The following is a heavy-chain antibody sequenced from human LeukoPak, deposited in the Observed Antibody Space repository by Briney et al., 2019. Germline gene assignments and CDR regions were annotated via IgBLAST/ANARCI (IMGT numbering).Heavy chain of an antibody. CDR2: ISGSAHKI. CDR1: GITFSNYA. J-gene: IGHJ4*02. CDR3: AGRVTGYSSGYVY. D-gene: IGHD5-18*01. V-gene: IGHV3-23*01. Sequence: GGSLRLSCVASGITFSNYAVSWVRQAPDKGLDWVSVISGSAHKIRYADSVKGRFTISRDNSENIVYLQMNNLRAEVTAVYYCAGRVTGYSSGYVYWGQGTLVTVSS.